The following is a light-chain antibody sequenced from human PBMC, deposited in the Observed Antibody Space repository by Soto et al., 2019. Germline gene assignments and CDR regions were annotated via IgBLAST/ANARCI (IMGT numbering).Light chain of an antibody. CDR3: QQSHTTPLT. Sequence: DIQMTQSPSSLSASVGDRVTITCRSSQSIRTYLNWYQHKPGKAHKLLIYGAYSLQRGVQFRFSGSGSGTDFTLTIRSLQPEDFATYYCQQSHTTPLTFGQGTRLEIK. CDR2: GAY. V-gene: IGKV1-39*01. J-gene: IGKJ5*01. CDR1: QSIRTY.